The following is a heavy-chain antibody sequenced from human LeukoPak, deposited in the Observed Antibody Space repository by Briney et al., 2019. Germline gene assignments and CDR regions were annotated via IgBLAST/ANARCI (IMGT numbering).Heavy chain of an antibody. V-gene: IGHV5-51*01. D-gene: IGHD6-19*01. CDR3: ARQTAVAGAGYYYYGMDV. J-gene: IGHJ6*02. CDR1: GYSFTSYW. Sequence: GESLKISCKGSGYSFTSYWIGWVRQMPGKGLEWLGSIYPGDSDTRYSPSFQGQVTISADKSISTAYLQWSSLKASDTAMYYCARQTAVAGAGYYYYGMDVWGQGTTVTVSS. CDR2: IYPGDSDT.